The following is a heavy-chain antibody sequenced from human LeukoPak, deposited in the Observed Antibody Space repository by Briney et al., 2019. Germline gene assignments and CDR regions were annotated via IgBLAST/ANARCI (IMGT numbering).Heavy chain of an antibody. Sequence: PSETLSLTCAVSGYSISSGYYWGWIRQPPGKGLEWIGSIHHSGSTYYNPSLRSRVTLSIDTSKNQFSLKLSSVTAADTAVYYCGRLNLPAVSGAFDYWGQGTLVTVSS. V-gene: IGHV4-38-2*01. CDR3: GRLNLPAVSGAFDY. D-gene: IGHD2-2*01. CDR2: IHHSGST. CDR1: GYSISSGYY. J-gene: IGHJ4*02.